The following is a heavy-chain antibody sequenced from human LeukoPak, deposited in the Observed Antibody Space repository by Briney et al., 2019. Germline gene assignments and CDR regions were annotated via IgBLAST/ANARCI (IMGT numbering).Heavy chain of an antibody. D-gene: IGHD5-12*01. CDR2: INHSGRT. CDR3: ARARGDLWWLRAYFDC. J-gene: IGHJ4*02. CDR1: GGSFSGYY. V-gene: IGHV4-34*01. Sequence: SETLSLTCAVYGGSFSGYYWRWIRQPPGKELEGIGEINHSGRTNYNPSLNSRVTISVNTSKNQFSLKLSSVTAADTAVYYCARARGDLWWLRAYFDCWGQGTLVTVSS.